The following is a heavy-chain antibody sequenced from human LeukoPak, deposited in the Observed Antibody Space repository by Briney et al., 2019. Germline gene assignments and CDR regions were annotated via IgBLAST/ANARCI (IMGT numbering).Heavy chain of an antibody. CDR1: GGPISSNKYY. CDR3: ATPYSGGYQGLDI. Sequence: SETLSLTCTVSGGPISSNKYYWGWIRQPPGTGLEWIGSIYYSGSTYYNPTLKSRVTIFVDTSKNQFSLKLSSVTAADTAVYYCATPYSGGYQGLDIWGQGTMVTVSS. D-gene: IGHD1-26*01. J-gene: IGHJ3*02. CDR2: IYYSGST. V-gene: IGHV4-39*01.